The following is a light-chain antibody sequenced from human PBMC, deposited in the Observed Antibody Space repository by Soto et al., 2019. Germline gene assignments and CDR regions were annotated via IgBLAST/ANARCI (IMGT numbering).Light chain of an antibody. CDR3: QQYGSSPST. CDR1: QSVSSNY. J-gene: IGKJ2*02. V-gene: IGKV3-20*01. Sequence: EIVLTQSPGTLSLSPGERATLSCRASQSVSSNYLAWYQQKPGQAPSLLIYGASNRATGIPDRFSGSGSGTDFTLTISRLEPEDFAVYYCQQYGSSPSTFGHGTKLEIK. CDR2: GAS.